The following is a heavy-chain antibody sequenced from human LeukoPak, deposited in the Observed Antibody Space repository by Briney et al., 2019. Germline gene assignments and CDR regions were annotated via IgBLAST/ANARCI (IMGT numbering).Heavy chain of an antibody. Sequence: TSETLSLTCTVSGGSISSSSYYWGWIRQPPGKGLEWIGSIYYSGSTYYNPTLESRVTISVDTSKNQFSLKLSSVTAADTAVYYCARAHVVVPAAVRINWFDPWGQGTLVTVSS. CDR2: IYYSGST. V-gene: IGHV4-39*07. CDR3: ARAHVVVPAAVRINWFDP. J-gene: IGHJ5*02. CDR1: GGSISSSSYY. D-gene: IGHD2-2*01.